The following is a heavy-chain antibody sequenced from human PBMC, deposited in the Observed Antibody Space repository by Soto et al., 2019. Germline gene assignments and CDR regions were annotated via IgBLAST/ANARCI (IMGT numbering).Heavy chain of an antibody. CDR2: ISYDGSNK. D-gene: IGHD2-2*01. CDR3: ARDEDIVVVPAAPPFDY. Sequence: PGGSLRLSCAASGFTFSSYAMHWVRQAPGKGLEWVAVISYDGSNKYYADSVKGRFTISRDNSKNTLYLQMNSLRAEDTAVYYCARDEDIVVVPAAPPFDYWGQGTLVTVSS. CDR1: GFTFSSYA. V-gene: IGHV3-30-3*01. J-gene: IGHJ4*02.